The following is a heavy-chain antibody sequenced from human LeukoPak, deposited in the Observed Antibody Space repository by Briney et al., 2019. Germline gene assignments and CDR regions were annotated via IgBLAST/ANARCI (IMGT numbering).Heavy chain of an antibody. J-gene: IGHJ6*02. V-gene: IGHV4-59*08. CDR3: ASSGWFGELLPYYYGMDV. D-gene: IGHD3-10*01. CDR1: GGSISSYY. CDR2: IYYSGST. Sequence: SETLSLTCTVSGGSISSYYWSWIRQPPGKGLEWIGYIYYSGSTNYNPSLKSRVTISVDTSKNQFSLKLSSVTAADTAVYYCASSGWFGELLPYYYGMDVWGQGTTVTVSS.